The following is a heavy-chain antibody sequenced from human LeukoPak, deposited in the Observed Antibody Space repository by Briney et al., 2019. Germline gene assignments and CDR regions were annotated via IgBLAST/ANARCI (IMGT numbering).Heavy chain of an antibody. Sequence: GGSLRLSCAASGFTFSSYSMNWVHQAPGKGLEWVSSISSSSSYIYYADSVKGRFTISRDNAKNSLYLQMNGLRAEDTAVYYCARVSPYDSSGYYPGVGFDPWGQGTLVTVSS. CDR3: ARVSPYDSSGYYPGVGFDP. D-gene: IGHD3-22*01. CDR2: ISSSSSYI. V-gene: IGHV3-21*01. CDR1: GFTFSSYS. J-gene: IGHJ5*02.